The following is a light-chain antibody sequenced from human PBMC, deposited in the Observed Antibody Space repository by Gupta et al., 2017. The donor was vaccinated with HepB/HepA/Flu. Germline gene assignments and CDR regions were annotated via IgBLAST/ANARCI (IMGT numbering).Light chain of an antibody. Sequence: DIQMTQSPSTLSSSVGDRVTIACRASQNITNWLAWFQHKPGEAPKLLIYKASTLETGVPTRFSGSGSGTDFIRTISSLQPDDFATYYCQQYNGDSRTFGQGTKVDLK. J-gene: IGKJ1*01. CDR3: QQYNGDSRT. CDR2: KAS. V-gene: IGKV1-5*03. CDR1: QNITNW.